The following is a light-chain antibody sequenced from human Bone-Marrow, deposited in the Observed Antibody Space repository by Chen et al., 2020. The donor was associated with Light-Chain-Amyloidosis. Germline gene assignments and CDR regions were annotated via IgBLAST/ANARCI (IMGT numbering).Light chain of an antibody. V-gene: IGLV3-21*02. CDR1: NIGSKS. Sequence: SYVLTQPSSVSVAPGQTATIACGGNNIGSKSVHWYQQKPGQAPVLVVFDDYDRPSGIPERFSGSNSGNTATLTISRVEAGDEADYYCQVWDSSSDHVVFGGGTKLTVL. J-gene: IGLJ3*02. CDR2: DDY. CDR3: QVWDSSSDHVV.